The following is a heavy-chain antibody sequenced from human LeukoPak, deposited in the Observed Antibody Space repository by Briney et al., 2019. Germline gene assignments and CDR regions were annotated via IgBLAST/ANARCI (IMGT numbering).Heavy chain of an antibody. J-gene: IGHJ4*02. CDR1: GGSFSGYY. D-gene: IGHD5-18*01. CDR2: INHSGST. Sequence: PSETLSLTCAVYGGSFSGYYWSWIRQPPGKGLEWIGEINHSGSTNYNPSLKSRVTISVDTSKNQFSLKLSSVTAADTAVYYCARTEYSYGLFDYWGQGTLVTVSS. V-gene: IGHV4-34*01. CDR3: ARTEYSYGLFDY.